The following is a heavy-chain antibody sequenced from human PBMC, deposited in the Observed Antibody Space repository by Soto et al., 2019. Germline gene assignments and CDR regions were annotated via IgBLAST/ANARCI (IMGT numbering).Heavy chain of an antibody. CDR1: GYTFTSYY. CDR3: ARASYYYYGMDV. V-gene: IGHV1-46*01. CDR2: INPSGGST. J-gene: IGHJ6*02. Sequence: GASVKVSCKASGYTFTSYYMHWVPQAPGQGLEWMGIINPSGGSTSYAQKFQDRVTMTTDTPTSTANMELRSLRSDDTAVYYCARASYYYYGMDVWGEGTTVTVS.